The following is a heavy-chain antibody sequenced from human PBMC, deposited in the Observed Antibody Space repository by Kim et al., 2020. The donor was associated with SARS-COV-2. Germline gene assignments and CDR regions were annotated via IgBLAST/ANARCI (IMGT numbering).Heavy chain of an antibody. Sequence: SETLSLTCAVYGGSFSGYYWSWIRQPPGKGLEWIGEINHSGSTNYNPSLKSRVTISVDTSKNQFSLKLSSVTAADTAVYYCARVGGSYSQKSGNWFDPWGQGTLVTVSS. J-gene: IGHJ5*02. D-gene: IGHD1-26*01. V-gene: IGHV4-34*01. CDR3: ARVGGSYSQKSGNWFDP. CDR2: INHSGST. CDR1: GGSFSGYY.